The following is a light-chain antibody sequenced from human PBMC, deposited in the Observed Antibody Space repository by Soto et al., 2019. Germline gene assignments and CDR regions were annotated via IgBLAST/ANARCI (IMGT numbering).Light chain of an antibody. V-gene: IGKV3D-15*01. CDR1: QSVGSK. J-gene: IGKJ4*01. CDR3: QQYGDWPGA. CDR2: DAS. Sequence: ELVMTQSPPTPSLSPGERATLSCRASQSVGSKLAWYQQRPGQAPRLLIYDASNRATGIPARFSGSGSGTEFSLTISSLQSEDFAVYSCQQYGDWPGAFGRGTKVDIK.